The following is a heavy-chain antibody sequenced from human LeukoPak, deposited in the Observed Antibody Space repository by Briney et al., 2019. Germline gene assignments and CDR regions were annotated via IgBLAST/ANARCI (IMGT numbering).Heavy chain of an antibody. CDR1: GYTFTSYG. Sequence: GASVKVSCKASGYTFTSYGLSWVRQAPGQGLEWMGWISAYNGNTNYAQNLQGRVTMTTDTSTSTAYMELRSLRSDDTAVYYCARDHSSGYQSYDYYGMDVWGQGTTVTVSS. CDR3: ARDHSSGYQSYDYYGMDV. J-gene: IGHJ6*02. CDR2: ISAYNGNT. D-gene: IGHD3-22*01. V-gene: IGHV1-18*01.